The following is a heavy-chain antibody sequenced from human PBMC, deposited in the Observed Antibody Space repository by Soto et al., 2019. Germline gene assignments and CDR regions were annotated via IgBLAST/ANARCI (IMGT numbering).Heavy chain of an antibody. CDR3: ARVRAASRGDYYYGMDV. D-gene: IGHD6-13*01. J-gene: IGHJ6*02. Sequence: GGSLRLSCAASGFTFSSYWMHWVRQAPGKGLVWVSRINSDGSSTSYADSVKGRFTISRDNAKSTLYLQMNSLRAEDTAVYYCARVRAASRGDYYYGMDVWGQGTTVTVSS. V-gene: IGHV3-74*01. CDR2: INSDGSST. CDR1: GFTFSSYW.